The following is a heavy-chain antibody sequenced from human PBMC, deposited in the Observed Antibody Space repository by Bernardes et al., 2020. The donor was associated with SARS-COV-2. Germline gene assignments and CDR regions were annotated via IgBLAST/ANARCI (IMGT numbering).Heavy chain of an antibody. D-gene: IGHD2-2*01. Sequence: ETLSLTCTVSGGSVSSGSYYWSWIRQPPGKGLEWIGYIYYSGSTNYNPSLKSRVTISVDTSKNQFSLKLSSVTAADTAVYYCARVLLYCSSSSCYSNWFDPWGQGTLVTVSS. CDR3: ARVLLYCSSSSCYSNWFDP. CDR2: IYYSGST. CDR1: GGSVSSGSYY. V-gene: IGHV4-61*01. J-gene: IGHJ5*02.